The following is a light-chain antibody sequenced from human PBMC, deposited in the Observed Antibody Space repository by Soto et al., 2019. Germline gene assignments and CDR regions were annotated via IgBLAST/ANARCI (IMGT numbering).Light chain of an antibody. Sequence: ELVLTQSPGTLSLSPGERATLSCRASQSVSSSHLAWYQHKPGQAPRLLIYAASSRATGSPDRFSGSGSGTDFTLTISRLESEDFAVYYCQQYGNLLWTFGQGTKVDIK. CDR1: QSVSSSH. V-gene: IGKV3-20*01. CDR3: QQYGNLLWT. CDR2: AAS. J-gene: IGKJ1*01.